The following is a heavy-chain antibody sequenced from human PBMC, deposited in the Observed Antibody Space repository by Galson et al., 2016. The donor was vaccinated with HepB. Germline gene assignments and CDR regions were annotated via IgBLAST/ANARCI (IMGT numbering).Heavy chain of an antibody. CDR3: ARDKSFYYYGMDV. V-gene: IGHV1-69*13. Sequence: SVKVSCKGSGDTFSKHGINWVRQAPGQGLEWIGGIIPIFGKRNYAQNFQGRVTITADESTNTASMELISLRSEDTAVYYCARDKSFYYYGMDVWGQGTTVTVSS. CDR2: IIPIFGKR. J-gene: IGHJ6*02. CDR1: GDTFSKHG.